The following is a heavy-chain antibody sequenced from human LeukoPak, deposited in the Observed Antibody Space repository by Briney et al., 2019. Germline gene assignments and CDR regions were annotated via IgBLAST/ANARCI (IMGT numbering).Heavy chain of an antibody. CDR2: IIPIFGTA. J-gene: IGHJ4*02. CDR3: ARDRSSTSCYGYYDFWSGCSLGYFDY. Sequence: SVKVSCKASGGTFSTYVITWVRQAPGQGLEWMGGIIPIFGTANYAQKFQGRVTITADESTSTAYMELSSLRSEDTAVYYCARDRSSTSCYGYYDFWSGCSLGYFDYWGQGTLVTVSS. CDR1: GGTFSTYV. D-gene: IGHD3-3*01. V-gene: IGHV1-69*13.